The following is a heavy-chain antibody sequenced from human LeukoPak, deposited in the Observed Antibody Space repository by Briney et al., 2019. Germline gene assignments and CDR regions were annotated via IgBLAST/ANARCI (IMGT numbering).Heavy chain of an antibody. J-gene: IGHJ5*02. CDR2: ITSGSTYK. D-gene: IGHD2-15*01. Sequence: GGSLRLSCAASGFTFSDFSMIWVRQAPGKGLEWVSSITSGSTYKYYADSVKGRFTVSRDNAKNSVFLQMDSLRAEDTAVYFCAKHGGWNYCNRGGCYHDAWGQGTLVTVSS. V-gene: IGHV3-21*01. CDR1: GFTFSDFS. CDR3: AKHGGWNYCNRGGCYHDA.